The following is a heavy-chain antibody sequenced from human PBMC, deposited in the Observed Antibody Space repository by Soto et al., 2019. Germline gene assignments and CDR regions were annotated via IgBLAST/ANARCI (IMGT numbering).Heavy chain of an antibody. J-gene: IGHJ5*02. CDR3: ARKMSWANWFDP. CDR2: IYYSGST. D-gene: IGHD7-27*01. V-gene: IGHV4-31*03. Sequence: QVQLQESGPGLVKPSQTLSLTCTVSGGSISSGGYYWSWIRQHPGKGLEWIGYIYYSGSTYYNPSLKSRVTISVDTSKNQFSRKLSAVTAADTAVYYCARKMSWANWFDPWGQGTLVTVSS. CDR1: GGSISSGGYY.